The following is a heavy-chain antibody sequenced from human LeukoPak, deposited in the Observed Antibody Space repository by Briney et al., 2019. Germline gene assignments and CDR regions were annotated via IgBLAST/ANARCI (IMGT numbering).Heavy chain of an antibody. CDR3: ARGEFGELKY. D-gene: IGHD3-10*01. J-gene: IGHJ4*02. CDR1: GFTVSTSY. Sequence: GGSLRLSCAASGFTVSTSYMNWVRQAPGKGLEWVSVIYSGGRTSYADSVKGRFTISRDNSKNTLYLQMNSLRAEDTAVYYCARGEFGELKYWGQGTPVTV. V-gene: IGHV3-53*01. CDR2: IYSGGRT.